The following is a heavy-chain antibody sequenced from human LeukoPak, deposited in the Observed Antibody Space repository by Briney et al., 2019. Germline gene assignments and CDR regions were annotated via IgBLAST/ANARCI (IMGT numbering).Heavy chain of an antibody. CDR2: IYHSGST. Sequence: SETLSLTCAVSGGSISSSNWWSWVRQPPGKGLEWIGEIYHSGSTNYNPSLKSRVTISVDKSKNQFSLKLSSVTAADTAVYYCARDEAHGYSSSWVKWFDPWGQGTLVTVSS. D-gene: IGHD6-13*01. V-gene: IGHV4-4*02. J-gene: IGHJ5*02. CDR3: ARDEAHGYSSSWVKWFDP. CDR1: GGSISSSNW.